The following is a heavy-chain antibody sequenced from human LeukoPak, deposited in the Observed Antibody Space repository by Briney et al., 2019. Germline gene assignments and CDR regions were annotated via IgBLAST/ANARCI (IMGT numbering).Heavy chain of an antibody. CDR1: GFYFTTYA. J-gene: IGHJ4*02. CDR3: AKLDGSGAGSSRPPIDY. D-gene: IGHD3-10*01. Sequence: PGGSLRLSCAASGFYFTTYAMSWARQAPGKGLEGGSGISGSGDTTYYADSVKGRFTISRDNSKNMLYLQIKSLGAEDTAIYYCAKLDGSGAGSSRPPIDYWGQGALVTVSS. CDR2: ISGSGDTT. V-gene: IGHV3-23*01.